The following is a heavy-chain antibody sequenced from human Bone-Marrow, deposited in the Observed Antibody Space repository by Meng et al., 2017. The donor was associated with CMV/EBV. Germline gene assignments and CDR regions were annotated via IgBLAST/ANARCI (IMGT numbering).Heavy chain of an antibody. CDR2: ISAYNGNT. J-gene: IGHJ5*02. V-gene: IGHV1-18*01. Sequence: SGYTVTTYGISWVRQAPGQGLEWMGWISAYNGNTNYAQKLQGRVTMTTDTATSTAYMELRSLRSDDTAVYYCARDASGWYGGYWFDPWGQGTLVTVSS. CDR3: ARDASGWYGGYWFDP. CDR1: GYTVTTYG. D-gene: IGHD6-19*01.